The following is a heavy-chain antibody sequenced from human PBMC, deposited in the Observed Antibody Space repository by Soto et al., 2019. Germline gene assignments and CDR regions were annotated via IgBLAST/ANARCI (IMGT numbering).Heavy chain of an antibody. D-gene: IGHD3-16*01. CDR3: TSKFGQSLADAFDI. Sequence: PSETLSLTCTVSGGSISSYCWSWIRQPPGKGLEWIGEIYHSGSTIYNPSLQSRVTLSVDKSKNEFSLKMSSVTDADTAVYYCTSKFGQSLADAFDIWGQGTMVTVSS. CDR1: GGSISSYC. V-gene: IGHV4-59*12. J-gene: IGHJ3*02. CDR2: IYHSGST.